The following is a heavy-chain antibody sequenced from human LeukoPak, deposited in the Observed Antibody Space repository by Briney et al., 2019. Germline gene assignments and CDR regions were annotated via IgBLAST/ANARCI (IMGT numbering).Heavy chain of an antibody. V-gene: IGHV3-64*01. CDR3: ARDGQQPEYYFDY. J-gene: IGHJ4*02. D-gene: IGHD6-13*01. Sequence: PGGSLRLSCAASGFTFSSYAMHWVRQAPGKGLEYVSSISSNGGSTYYANSVKGRFTISRDNSKNTLYLQMGSLRAEDMAVYYCARDGQQPEYYFDYCGQGTLVTVSS. CDR1: GFTFSSYA. CDR2: ISSNGGST.